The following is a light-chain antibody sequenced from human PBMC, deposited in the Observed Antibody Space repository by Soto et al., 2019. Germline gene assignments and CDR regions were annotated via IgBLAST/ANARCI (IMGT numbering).Light chain of an antibody. J-gene: IGLJ2*01. CDR2: SDN. CDR3: AAWDDSLNGLV. CDR1: SSNIGSNT. V-gene: IGLV1-44*01. Sequence: QPVLTQPPSASGTPGQRVTISCSGSSSNIGSNTVNWYQQLPGTAPKLLIYSDNQRPSGVPDRFSVSKSGTSVSLAISGLQSDDEAEYYCAAWDDSLNGLVFGGGTKVTVL.